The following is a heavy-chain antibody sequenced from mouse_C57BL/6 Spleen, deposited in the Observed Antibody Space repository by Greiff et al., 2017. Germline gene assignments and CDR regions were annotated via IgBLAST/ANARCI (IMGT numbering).Heavy chain of an antibody. V-gene: IGHV1-7*01. CDR2: INPSSGYT. Sequence: VQRVESGAELAKPGASVKLSCKASGYTFTSYWMHWVKQRPGQGLEWIGYINPSSGYTKYNQKFKDKATLTADKSSSTAYMQLSSLTYEDSAVYYCARSPVVGGAWFAYWGQGTLVTVSA. CDR1: GYTFTSYW. J-gene: IGHJ3*01. D-gene: IGHD1-1*01. CDR3: ARSPVVGGAWFAY.